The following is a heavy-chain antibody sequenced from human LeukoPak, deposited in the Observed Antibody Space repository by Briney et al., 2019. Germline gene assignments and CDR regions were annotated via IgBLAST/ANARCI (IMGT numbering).Heavy chain of an antibody. D-gene: IGHD6-13*01. CDR1: GFTFSSYA. J-gene: IGHJ5*02. V-gene: IGHV3-23*01. Sequence: GGSLRLSCAASGFTFSSYAMSWVRQAPGKGLEWVSAISGSGGSTYYADSVKGRFTISRDNSKNTLYLQMNSLRAEDTAVYYCARASCPSSSWLSCINWFDPWGQGTLVTVSS. CDR3: ARASCPSSSWLSCINWFDP. CDR2: ISGSGGST.